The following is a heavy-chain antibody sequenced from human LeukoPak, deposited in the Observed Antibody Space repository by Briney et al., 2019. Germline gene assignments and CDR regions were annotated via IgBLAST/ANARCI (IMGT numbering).Heavy chain of an antibody. V-gene: IGHV3-15*01. CDR2: IKSKTDGGTT. J-gene: IGHJ4*02. CDR1: GFTFSNAW. D-gene: IGHD6-13*01. Sequence: PGGSLRLSCAASGFTFSNAWMSWVRQAPGKGLEWVGRIKSKTDGGTTDYAAPVKGRFTISRDDSKNTLYLQMNSLKAEDTAVYYCTTDLGVAAAFDYWGQGTLVTVSS. CDR3: TTDLGVAAAFDY.